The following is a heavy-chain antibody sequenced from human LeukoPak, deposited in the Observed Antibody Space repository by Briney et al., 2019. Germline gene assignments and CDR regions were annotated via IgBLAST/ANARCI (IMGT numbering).Heavy chain of an antibody. J-gene: IGHJ4*02. CDR2: INPSGGST. CDR1: GYTFTSYY. V-gene: IGHV1-46*01. CDR3: ARDPDTTVVTGGIEASDY. D-gene: IGHD4-23*01. Sequence: ASVKVSCKASGYTFTSYYMYWVRQAPGQGLEWMGIINPSGGSTSYAQKFQGRVTMTRDTSTSTVYMELSSLRSEDTAVYYCARDPDTTVVTGGIEASDYWGQGTLVTVSS.